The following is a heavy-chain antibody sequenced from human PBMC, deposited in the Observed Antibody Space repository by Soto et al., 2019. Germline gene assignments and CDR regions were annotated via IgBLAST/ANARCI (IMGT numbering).Heavy chain of an antibody. Sequence: EVQLVESGGGLVQPGGSLRLSCVASGFDFNRYSMNWVRQAPGKGLEWISYINSGSTSVFYADSVRGRFTISRDDAKNSLYLQMNSLRAEDTAVYYCTSSTSPDAYWGQGTLVTVSS. D-gene: IGHD2-2*01. CDR1: GFDFNRYS. CDR2: INSGSTSV. J-gene: IGHJ4*02. CDR3: TSSTSPDAY. V-gene: IGHV3-48*04.